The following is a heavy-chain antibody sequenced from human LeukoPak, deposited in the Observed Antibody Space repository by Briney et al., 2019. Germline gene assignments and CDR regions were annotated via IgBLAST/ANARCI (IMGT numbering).Heavy chain of an antibody. J-gene: IGHJ6*02. CDR3: AREVVPYHYYYGMDV. V-gene: IGHV3-48*01. Sequence: GGSLRLSCAASGFTFSSYSMNWVRQAPGKGLEWVSYISSSSSTTYYADSVKGRFTISRDNSKNALYLQMNSLRAEDTAVYYCAREVVPYHYYYGMDVWGQGTTVTVSS. D-gene: IGHD2-15*01. CDR1: GFTFSSYS. CDR2: ISSSSSTT.